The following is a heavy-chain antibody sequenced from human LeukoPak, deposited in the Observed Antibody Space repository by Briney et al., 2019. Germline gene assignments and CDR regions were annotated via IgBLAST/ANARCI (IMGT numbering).Heavy chain of an antibody. CDR1: GFTFSSYW. D-gene: IGHD1-1*01. V-gene: IGHV3-7*01. J-gene: IGHJ4*02. CDR2: IKEDGSEK. Sequence: GGSLRLSCAASGFTFSSYWMSWVRQAPGKGLEWVANIKEDGSEKYYVDSVKGRLTISRDNAKNSLFLQMNSLRVEDTALYYCARDRYTSSQFDYWGQGTLVTVSS. CDR3: ARDRYTSSQFDY.